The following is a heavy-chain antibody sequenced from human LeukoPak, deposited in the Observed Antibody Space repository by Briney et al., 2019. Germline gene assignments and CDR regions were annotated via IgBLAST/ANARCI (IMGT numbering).Heavy chain of an antibody. J-gene: IGHJ4*02. Sequence: GGSLRLSCAASGFTFSGSDMHWVRQASGKGLEWVGRIRSKTNSYATDFAASLKGRFTISRDDSKNTAYLQMNSLKSEDTAVYYCTRDSGSYTFDFWGQGTLVTVFS. CDR2: IRSKTNSYAT. D-gene: IGHD1-26*01. CDR1: GFTFSGSD. V-gene: IGHV3-73*01. CDR3: TRDSGSYTFDF.